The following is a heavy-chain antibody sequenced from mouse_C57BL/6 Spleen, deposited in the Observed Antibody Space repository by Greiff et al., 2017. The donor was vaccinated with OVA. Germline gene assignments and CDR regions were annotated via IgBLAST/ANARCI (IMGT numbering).Heavy chain of an antibody. CDR3: ARGNYHAMDY. CDR2: INPSSGYT. CDR1: GYTFTSYT. Sequence: QVQLQPSGAELARPGASVKMSCKASGYTFTSYTMHWVKQRPGQGLEWIGYINPSSGYTKYNQKFKDKATLTADKSSSTAYMQLSSLTSEDSAVYYCARGNYHAMDYWGQGTSVTVSS. V-gene: IGHV1-4*01. D-gene: IGHD2-1*01. J-gene: IGHJ4*01.